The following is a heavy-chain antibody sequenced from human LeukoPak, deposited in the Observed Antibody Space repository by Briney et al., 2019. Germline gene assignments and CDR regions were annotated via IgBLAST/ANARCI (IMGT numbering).Heavy chain of an antibody. CDR2: IYYSGST. D-gene: IGHD3-16*01. CDR1: GGSISSYY. Sequence: SETLSLTCTVSGGSISSYYWSWIRQPPGKGLEWIGYIYYSGSTNYNPSIESRVTISVDTSKNQFSLKLSSVTAADTAVYYCARILSSYWGISAFDIWGQGTMVTVSS. CDR3: ARILSSYWGISAFDI. V-gene: IGHV4-59*01. J-gene: IGHJ3*02.